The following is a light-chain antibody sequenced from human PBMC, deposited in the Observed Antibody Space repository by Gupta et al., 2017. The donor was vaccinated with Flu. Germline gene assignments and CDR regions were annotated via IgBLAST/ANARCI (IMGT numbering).Light chain of an antibody. Sequence: EIVMTQSPATLSWSPGDRATLSCRASQSISDFLAWYQQRPGQAPRLLIYEVSTRATGIPARFSGSGSGTDFTLTISSLVLEDFAIYYCQQRSTWPNLFGQGTKVDVK. CDR2: EVS. J-gene: IGKJ1*01. CDR3: QQRSTWPNL. CDR1: QSISDF. V-gene: IGKV3-11*01.